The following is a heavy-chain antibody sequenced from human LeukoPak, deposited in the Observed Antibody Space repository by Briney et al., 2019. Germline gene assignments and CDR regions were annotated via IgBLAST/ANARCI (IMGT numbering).Heavy chain of an antibody. CDR1: GFTFSSYG. D-gene: IGHD1-26*01. V-gene: IGHV3-30*18. CDR3: AKGGKEGATEGGDSFDI. CDR2: SSYDGGNK. J-gene: IGHJ3*02. Sequence: GGSLRLSCAASGFTFSSYGMHWVRQAPGKGLEWVASSSYDGGNKHFANSVKGRFTISRDNSENTLYLQMNNLRAEDTAVFYCAKGGKEGATEGGDSFDIWGQGTMVTVSS.